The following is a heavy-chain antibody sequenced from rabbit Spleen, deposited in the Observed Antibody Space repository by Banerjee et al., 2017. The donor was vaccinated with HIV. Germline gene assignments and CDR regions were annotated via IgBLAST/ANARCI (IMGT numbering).Heavy chain of an antibody. CDR2: ISAGSSGST. CDR1: GFSFSSSYY. J-gene: IGHJ4*01. Sequence: QEQLVESGGGLVQPEGSLTLTCTASGFSFSSSYYMCWVRQAPGKGLEWIACISAGSSGSTYHASWAKGRFTISKTSSTTVTLQMTSLSAADSATYFCVRGVAFNLWGPGTLVTVS. CDR3: VRGVAFNL. V-gene: IGHV1S45*01.